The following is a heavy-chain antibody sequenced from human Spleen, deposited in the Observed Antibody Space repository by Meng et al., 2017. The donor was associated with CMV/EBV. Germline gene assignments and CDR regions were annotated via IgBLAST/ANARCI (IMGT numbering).Heavy chain of an antibody. CDR1: GFTFGDYS. CDR3: ARDFWSGYWS. J-gene: IGHJ5*02. Sequence: GGSLRLSCTTSGFTFGDYSINWVRQTPGKGLEWVGFIRTKAYGGASEYAASVKGRFTISRDDSRGIAYLQMNSLIVEDTAVYYCARDFWSGYWSWGQGTLVTVSS. D-gene: IGHD3-3*01. V-gene: IGHV3-49*04. CDR2: IRTKAYGGAS.